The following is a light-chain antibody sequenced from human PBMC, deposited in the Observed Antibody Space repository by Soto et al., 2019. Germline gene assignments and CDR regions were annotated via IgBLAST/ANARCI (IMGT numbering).Light chain of an antibody. CDR2: EVS. Sequence: QSALTQPASVSGSPGQSITISCAGTSSDIGSSNSVSWYQQHPGKAPKLMIYEVSNRPSGVSNRFSGSKSGNTASLTISGLQADDEADYYCSSYTSSATVVFGGGTKVTVL. CDR1: SSDIGSSNS. J-gene: IGLJ2*01. CDR3: SSYTSSATVV. V-gene: IGLV2-14*01.